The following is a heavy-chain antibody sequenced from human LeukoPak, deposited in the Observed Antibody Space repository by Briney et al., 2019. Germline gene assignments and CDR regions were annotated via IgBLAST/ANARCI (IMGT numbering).Heavy chain of an antibody. V-gene: IGHV3-66*01. CDR1: GFTVSSNY. D-gene: IGHD4-23*01. Sequence: PGGSLRLSCAASGFTVSSNYMSWVRQAPGKGPEWVSVIYSGGSTYYADSVKGRFTISRDNSKNALYLQMNSLRAEDTAVYYCARAKDYGGNSLDYYFDYWGQGTLVTVSS. CDR3: ARAKDYGGNSLDYYFDY. CDR2: IYSGGST. J-gene: IGHJ4*02.